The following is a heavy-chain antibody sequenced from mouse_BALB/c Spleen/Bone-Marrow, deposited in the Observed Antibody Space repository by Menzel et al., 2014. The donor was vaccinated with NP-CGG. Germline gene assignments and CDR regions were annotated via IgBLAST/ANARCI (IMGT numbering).Heavy chain of an antibody. J-gene: IGHJ3*01. V-gene: IGHV2-2*02. CDR2: QWSGGST. Sequence: QVQLQQSGPGLVQPSQSLSITCTASGFSLTSYGVHWVRQSPGKGLEWLGVQWSGGSTDYNAAFISRLSISKDNSKSQVFFKMNSPQSNDTAIYYCARAYGSYVAWFAYWGQGTLITVSA. D-gene: IGHD2-10*02. CDR1: GFSLTSYG. CDR3: ARAYGSYVAWFAY.